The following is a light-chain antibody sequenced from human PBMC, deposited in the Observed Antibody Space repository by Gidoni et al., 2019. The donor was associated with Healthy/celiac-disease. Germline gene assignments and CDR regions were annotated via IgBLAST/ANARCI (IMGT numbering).Light chain of an antibody. CDR3: QQYNNWPPIP. V-gene: IGKV3-15*01. J-gene: IGKJ5*01. CDR2: GAS. Sequence: EIVMTQSPATLSVSPGERATVSCRASQSVSSTLAWYQQKHGQAPRLLIYGASTRATGIPARFSGSGSGTEFTLTISSLQSEDFAVYYCQQYNNWPPIPFGQGTRLEIK. CDR1: QSVSST.